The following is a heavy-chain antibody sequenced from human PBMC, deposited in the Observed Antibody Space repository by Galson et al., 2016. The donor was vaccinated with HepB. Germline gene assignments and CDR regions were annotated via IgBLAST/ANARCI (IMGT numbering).Heavy chain of an antibody. CDR3: ARDYTADPTADFDF. J-gene: IGHJ4*02. V-gene: IGHV3-11*05. Sequence: SLRLSCAASGFTFSDYYMNWIRQAPGKGLEWLSHISPSSDSRIYADSVRGRFNISRDDAESSVYLQMNSLSAEGTAVYYCARDYTADPTADFDFWGQGTLVTVSS. CDR1: GFTFSDYY. CDR2: ISPSSDSR. D-gene: IGHD3-16*01.